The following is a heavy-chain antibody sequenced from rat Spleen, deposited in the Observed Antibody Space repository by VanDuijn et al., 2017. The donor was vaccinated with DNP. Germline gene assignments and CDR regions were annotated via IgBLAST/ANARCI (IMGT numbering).Heavy chain of an antibody. D-gene: IGHD1-5*01. CDR1: GYSITSNY. V-gene: IGHV3-1*01. J-gene: IGHJ2*01. CDR2: ISYSGTT. Sequence: EAQLQESGPGLVKPSQSLSLTCSVTGYSITSNYWGWIRKFPGNKMEWIGHISYSGTTTYSPSLKSRISITRDTSKNQFFLQLSSVTTEDTATYYCARWNIGTSTLDYWGQGVMVTVSS. CDR3: ARWNIGTSTLDY.